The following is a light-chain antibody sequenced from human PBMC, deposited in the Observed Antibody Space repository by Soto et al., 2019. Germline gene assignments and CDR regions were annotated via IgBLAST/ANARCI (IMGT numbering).Light chain of an antibody. V-gene: IGKV1-5*03. CDR2: KAS. J-gene: IGKJ5*01. Sequence: DIQMTQSPSTMSASVGDRVTITCRASQSIDSWLAWYQQKPGKAPKLLIYKASSLESGVPSRFSGSGSGTEFTLTISSLQPDDFATYYCQQYSLYPITFGQGTRLEIK. CDR1: QSIDSW. CDR3: QQYSLYPIT.